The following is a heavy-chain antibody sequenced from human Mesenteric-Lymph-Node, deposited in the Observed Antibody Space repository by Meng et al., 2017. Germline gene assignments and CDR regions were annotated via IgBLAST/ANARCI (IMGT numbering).Heavy chain of an antibody. CDR1: GFTFSNYV. V-gene: IGHV3-23*01. CDR3: AKDYKTLDAFDV. J-gene: IGHJ3*01. Sequence: GESLKISCAASGFTFSNYVMNWVRQAPGKGPEWVSALSGSGGSTYYADSVKGRFTISRDNSKNTLYLQMNSLRADDTAVYYCAKDYKTLDAFDVWGQGTMVTVSS. CDR2: LSGSGGST. D-gene: IGHD1-1*01.